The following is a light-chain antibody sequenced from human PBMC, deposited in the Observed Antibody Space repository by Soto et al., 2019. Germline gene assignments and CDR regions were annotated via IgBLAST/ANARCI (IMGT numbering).Light chain of an antibody. V-gene: IGLV3-1*01. CDR3: QAWDSSTGV. J-gene: IGLJ1*01. CDR2: QDS. CDR1: KLGEKY. Sequence: SYELTQPPSVSVSPGQTASITCSGDKLGEKYASWYQQKPGQSPVLVIYQDSKRPSGIPERFSGSNSGNTATLTISGTQAMDEADYYSQAWDSSTGVFGTGTKLTVL.